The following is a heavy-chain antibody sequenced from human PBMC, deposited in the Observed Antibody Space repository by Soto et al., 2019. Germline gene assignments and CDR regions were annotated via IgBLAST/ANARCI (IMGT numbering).Heavy chain of an antibody. D-gene: IGHD3-9*01. J-gene: IGHJ4*02. Sequence: SETLSLTCAVYGGSFSGYYWSWIRQPPGKGLEWIGEINHSGSTNYNPSLKSRVTISVDTSKNQFSLKLSSVTAADTAVYYCARGQRYLAWLLWAFGYWSQGTLVTV. V-gene: IGHV4-34*01. CDR2: INHSGST. CDR3: ARGQRYLAWLLWAFGY. CDR1: GGSFSGYY.